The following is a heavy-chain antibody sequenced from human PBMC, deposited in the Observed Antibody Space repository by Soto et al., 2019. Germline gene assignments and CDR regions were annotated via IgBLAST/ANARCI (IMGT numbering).Heavy chain of an antibody. CDR3: ARGGIQLWYPLGY. CDR2: IWYDGSNK. V-gene: IGHV3-33*01. CDR1: GXTFSSYG. D-gene: IGHD5-18*01. Sequence: PGGSLRLSCAASGXTFSSYGMHWVRQAPGKGLEWVAVIWYDGSNKYYADSVKGRFTISRDNSKNTLYLQMNSLRAEDTAVYYCARGGIQLWYPLGYWGQGTLVTVSS. J-gene: IGHJ4*02.